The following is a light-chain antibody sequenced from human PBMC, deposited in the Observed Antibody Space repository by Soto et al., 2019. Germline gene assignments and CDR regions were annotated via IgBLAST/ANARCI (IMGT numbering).Light chain of an antibody. CDR2: GTS. CDR1: QSVSSSS. V-gene: IGKV3-20*01. Sequence: ETVFTQSPCTLSLSPGERATLSCRASQSVSSSSLAWYQQRPGQAPRLLIYGTSSRATGIPDRLSGSGSGTDFTLTISRLEPEDFAVYFCQRYGSSPLITFGQGTRLEIK. J-gene: IGKJ5*01. CDR3: QRYGSSPLIT.